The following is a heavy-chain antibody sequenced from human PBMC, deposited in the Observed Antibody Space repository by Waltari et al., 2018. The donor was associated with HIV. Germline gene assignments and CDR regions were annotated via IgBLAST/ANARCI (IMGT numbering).Heavy chain of an antibody. Sequence: EVQVVESGRNLVQPGRSLRLSCAASGFTFDDHAMHWVRQAPGKGLEWVSGMDTNGGVIGYADSVKGRFTISRDNARNSMYLQMNSLKPEDTALYYCATDKGSVTGTLYAMDVWGQGTTVTVSS. CDR3: ATDKGSVTGTLYAMDV. V-gene: IGHV3-9*01. D-gene: IGHD6-19*01. J-gene: IGHJ6*02. CDR1: GFTFDDHA. CDR2: MDTNGGVI.